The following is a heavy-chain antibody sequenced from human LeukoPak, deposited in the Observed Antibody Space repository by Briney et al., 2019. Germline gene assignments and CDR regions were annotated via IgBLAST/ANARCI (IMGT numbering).Heavy chain of an antibody. D-gene: IGHD4-11*01. CDR2: IIPIFVTA. Sequence: SVTVSCTASRGTFRSYAIRWVRQAPGQGLEWMGGIIPIFVTANYAQKFQGRVTITADESTSTAYMELSSLRSEDTAVYYCARDSPPPKIYSNYDIYYGMDVRGQGTTVTVSS. CDR3: ARDSPPPKIYSNYDIYYGMDV. V-gene: IGHV1-69*13. J-gene: IGHJ6*02. CDR1: RGTFRSYA.